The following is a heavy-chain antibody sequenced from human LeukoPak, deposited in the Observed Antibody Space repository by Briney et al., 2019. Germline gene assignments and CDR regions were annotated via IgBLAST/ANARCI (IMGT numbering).Heavy chain of an antibody. Sequence: KPSETLSLTCAVYGGSFSGYYWSWIRQPPGKGLEWIGEINHSGSTNYNPSLKSRVTISVDTSKNQFSLKLSSVTAADTAVYYCAREEYGDYVPRFDYWGQGTLVTVSS. CDR1: GGSFSGYY. V-gene: IGHV4-34*01. J-gene: IGHJ4*02. CDR3: AREEYGDYVPRFDY. CDR2: INHSGST. D-gene: IGHD4-17*01.